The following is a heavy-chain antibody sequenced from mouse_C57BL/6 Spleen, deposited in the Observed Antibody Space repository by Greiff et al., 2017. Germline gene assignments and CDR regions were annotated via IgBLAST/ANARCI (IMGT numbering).Heavy chain of an antibody. CDR1: GYTFTSYW. V-gene: IGHV1-50*01. CDR2: IDPSDSYT. Sequence: QVQLQQPGAELVKPGASVKLSCKASGYTFTSYWMQWVKQRPGQGLEWIGEIDPSDSYTNYNQKFKGKATLTVDTSSSTAYMQLSSLTSEDSAVYYCARANYIDYWGQGTTLTVSS. CDR3: ARANYIDY. J-gene: IGHJ2*01.